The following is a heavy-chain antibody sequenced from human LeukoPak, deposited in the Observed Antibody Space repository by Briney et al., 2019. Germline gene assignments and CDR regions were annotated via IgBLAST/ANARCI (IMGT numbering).Heavy chain of an antibody. Sequence: PGGXLRLSCAASGFTFSSYAMSWVRQAPGKGLEWVSAISGSGGSTYYADSGKGRFTISRDNSKNTLYLQMNSLRAEDTAVYYCAKSKPNFHLGATTNWGQGTLVTVSS. CDR1: GFTFSSYA. CDR3: AKSKPNFHLGATTN. D-gene: IGHD1-26*01. J-gene: IGHJ4*02. V-gene: IGHV3-23*01. CDR2: ISGSGGST.